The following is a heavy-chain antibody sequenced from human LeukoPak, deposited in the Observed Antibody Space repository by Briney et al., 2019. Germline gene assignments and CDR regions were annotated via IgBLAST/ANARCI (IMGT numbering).Heavy chain of an antibody. CDR1: GLTFNKYY. D-gene: IGHD7-27*01. Sequence: PGGSLRLSCSASGLTFNKYYMNWVRQAPGKGLEWVSSITSNSANIYYGDSVKGRFTISRDNAKNSLYLQMNSLSAEDTAAYYCARSELGYNYHYMDVWGKGTTVTVSS. J-gene: IGHJ6*03. CDR3: ARSELGYNYHYMDV. V-gene: IGHV3-21*01. CDR2: ITSNSANI.